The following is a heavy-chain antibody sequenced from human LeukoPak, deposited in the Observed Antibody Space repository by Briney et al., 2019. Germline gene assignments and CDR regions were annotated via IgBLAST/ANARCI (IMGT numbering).Heavy chain of an antibody. CDR2: IKKDESEK. Sequence: GGSLRLSCAASGFTFSSYWMSWVRQAPGKGLEWVANIKKDESEKYYVDSVKGRFTISRDNAKKSLYLQMNSLRAEDTAVYYCARDILATSIAAPYYWGQGTLVTVSS. CDR1: GFTFSSYW. J-gene: IGHJ4*02. CDR3: ARDILATSIAAPYY. V-gene: IGHV3-7*01. D-gene: IGHD6-13*01.